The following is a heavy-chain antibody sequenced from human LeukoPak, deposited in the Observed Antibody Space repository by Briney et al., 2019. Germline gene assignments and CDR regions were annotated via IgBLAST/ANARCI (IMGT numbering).Heavy chain of an antibody. V-gene: IGHV3-48*03. CDR3: ARVSGSGSYYNQNPPDY. CDR2: ISSSGSTI. J-gene: IGHJ4*02. D-gene: IGHD3-10*01. Sequence: GGSLRLSCAASGFTFSSYEMNWVRQAPGKGLEWVSYISSSGSTIYYADSVRGRFTISRDNAKNSLYLQMTSLRAEDTAVYYCARVSGSGSYYNQNPPDYWGQGTLVTVSS. CDR1: GFTFSSYE.